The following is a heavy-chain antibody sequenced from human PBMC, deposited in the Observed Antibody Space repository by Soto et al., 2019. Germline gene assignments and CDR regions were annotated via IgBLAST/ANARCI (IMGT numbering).Heavy chain of an antibody. Sequence: PSETLGVACILCGGCLSSRSYYRGWIRQPPAPGSASPRSIPYSGITYYNPSPKRRVTISVDTSKNQFSLKLSSGTAADTAVYYCASSMVRGAPLLYYYYGMDVWGQGTTVTGSS. J-gene: IGHJ6*01. D-gene: IGHD3-10*01. CDR2: IPYSGIT. V-gene: IGHV4-39*01. CDR3: ASSMVRGAPLLYYYYGMDV. CDR1: GGCLSSRSYY.